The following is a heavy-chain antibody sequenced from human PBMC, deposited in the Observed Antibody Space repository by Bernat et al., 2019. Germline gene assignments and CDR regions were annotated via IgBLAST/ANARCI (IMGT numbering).Heavy chain of an antibody. CDR1: GFTFSSYS. CDR3: ARDRREMATISSIDY. CDR2: ISSSSSYI. J-gene: IGHJ4*02. V-gene: IGHV3-21*01. Sequence: EVQLVESGGGLVKPGGSLRLSCAASGFTFSSYSMNWVRQAPGKGLEWVSSISSSSSYIYYADSVKGRFTISRDNAKNSLYLQMNSLRAEDTAVYYCARDRREMATISSIDYWGQGTLVTVSS. D-gene: IGHD5-24*01.